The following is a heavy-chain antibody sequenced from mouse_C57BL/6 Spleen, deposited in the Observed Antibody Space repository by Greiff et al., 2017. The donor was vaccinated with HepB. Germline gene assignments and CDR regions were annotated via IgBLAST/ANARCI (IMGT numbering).Heavy chain of an antibody. D-gene: IGHD1-1*01. V-gene: IGHV5-16*01. CDR2: INYDGSST. J-gene: IGHJ1*03. CDR3: ARIMTTAWYFDV. Sequence: DVKLVESEGGLVQPGSSMKLSCTASGFTFSDYYMAWVRQVPEKGLEWVANINYDGSSTYYLDSLKSRFIISRDNAKNNLYLQMSSLKSEDTATYYCARIMTTAWYFDVWGTGTTVTVSS. CDR1: GFTFSDYY.